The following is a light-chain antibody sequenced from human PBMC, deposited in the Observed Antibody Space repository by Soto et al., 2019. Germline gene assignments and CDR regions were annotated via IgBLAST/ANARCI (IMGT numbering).Light chain of an antibody. CDR1: SSDVGGYDY. CDR2: EVT. CDR3: SSYAGRTLYV. V-gene: IGLV2-8*01. Sequence: QSVLAQPPSASGSPGQSVTISCTGTSSDVGGYDYVSWYQQRPGKAPKLLIHEVTKRPSGVHDRFSGSKSGNTASLTVSGLQAEDEADYYCSSYAGRTLYVFGTGTKVTVL. J-gene: IGLJ1*01.